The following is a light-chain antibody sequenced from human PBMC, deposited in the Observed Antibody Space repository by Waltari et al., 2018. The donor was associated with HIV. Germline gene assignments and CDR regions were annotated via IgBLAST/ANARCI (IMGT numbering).Light chain of an antibody. CDR1: SSDIGGYNY. J-gene: IGLJ3*02. Sequence: QSALTQPASVSGSPGQSITISCTGTSSDIGGYNYVSWHQHHPGRAPKLIIFEVSNRPSGVSNRVSGSKSGNTASLIISGLLAEDDAEYYCSSYTSGTTWVFGGGTKLTVL. CDR3: SSYTSGTTWV. V-gene: IGLV2-14*01. CDR2: EVS.